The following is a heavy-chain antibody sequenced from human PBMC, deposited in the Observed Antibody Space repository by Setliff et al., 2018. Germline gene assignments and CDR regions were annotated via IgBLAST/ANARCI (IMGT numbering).Heavy chain of an antibody. J-gene: IGHJ4*02. Sequence: SETLSLTCAVYGGSFSGYYWSWIRQPPGKGLEWIGEINHSGSTNYNPSLESRVTISVDTSKNQFSLKLRSVTAADTAVYYCGRPLVGVTTGFENWCQGTLVTVSS. D-gene: IGHD1-26*01. CDR2: INHSGST. V-gene: IGHV4-34*01. CDR1: GGSFSGYY. CDR3: GRPLVGVTTGFEN.